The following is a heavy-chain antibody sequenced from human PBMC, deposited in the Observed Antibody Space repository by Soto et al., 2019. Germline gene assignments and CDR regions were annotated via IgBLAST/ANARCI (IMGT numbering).Heavy chain of an antibody. CDR1: GFTFSSYA. CDR3: AKDPGSGYRTDIWY. J-gene: IGHJ4*02. CDR2: ISGSGGST. V-gene: IGHV3-23*01. Sequence: PGGSLRLSCAASGFTFSSYAMSWVRQAPGKGLEWVSAISGSGGSTYYADSVKGRFTISRDNSKNTLYLQMNSLRAEDTAVYYCAKDPGSGYRTDIWYWGQGTLVTVSS. D-gene: IGHD3-10*01.